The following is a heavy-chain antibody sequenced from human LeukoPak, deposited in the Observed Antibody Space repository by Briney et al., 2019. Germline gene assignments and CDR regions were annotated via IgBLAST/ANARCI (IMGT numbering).Heavy chain of an antibody. J-gene: IGHJ4*02. Sequence: GGSLRLSCAASGLTFRKYWMTWVRQAPGRGLEWVASIRDDGSENFYVDSVKGRFTISRDNAKNSLYLQMNSLRAEDTAVYYCTNWGDAWGLDFWGQGILVSVSS. CDR3: TNWGDAWGLDF. V-gene: IGHV3-7*01. CDR2: IRDDGSEN. CDR1: GLTFRKYW. D-gene: IGHD7-27*01.